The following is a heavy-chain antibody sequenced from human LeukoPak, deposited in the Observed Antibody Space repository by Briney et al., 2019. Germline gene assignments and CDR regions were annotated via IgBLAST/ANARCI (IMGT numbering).Heavy chain of an antibody. CDR1: GFTFSSAW. J-gene: IGHJ4*02. Sequence: GGSLRLSCVDSGFTFSSAWMSWVRQAPGKGLEWVANVNQDGSGKYYVDSVKGRFTISKDNAKNSLYLQMNSLRAEDTAVYYCTSANYGPAYWGQGTLVTVSS. CDR3: TSANYGPAY. V-gene: IGHV3-7*01. CDR2: VNQDGSGK. D-gene: IGHD5-24*01.